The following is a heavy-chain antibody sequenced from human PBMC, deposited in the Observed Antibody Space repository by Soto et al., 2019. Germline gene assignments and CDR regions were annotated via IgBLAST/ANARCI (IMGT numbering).Heavy chain of an antibody. J-gene: IGHJ4*02. CDR3: ARAGQEAGIGY. CDR1: GYAFTCYY. V-gene: IGHV1-2*02. Sequence: ASVKVSCTASGYAFTCYYMHWVRHAPGQGPEWMGWINTKSGGTNYAQKFQCSVTMTRDTSIRTAYMELSRLRSDDTAVYYCARAGQEAGIGYWGQGTLVTVPS. D-gene: IGHD7-27*01. CDR2: INTKSGGT.